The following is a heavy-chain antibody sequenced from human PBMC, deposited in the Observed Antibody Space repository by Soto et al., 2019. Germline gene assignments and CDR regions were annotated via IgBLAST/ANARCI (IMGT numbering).Heavy chain of an antibody. CDR2: IYYSGST. D-gene: IGHD1-26*01. J-gene: IGHJ4*02. V-gene: IGHV4-59*01. Sequence: SETLSLTCTVSGGSISSYYWSWIRQPPGKGLEWIGYIYYSGSTNYNPSLKSRVTISVDTSKNQFSLKLSSVTAADTAVYYCAREEVRGSYDYWGQGTLVTAPQ. CDR3: AREEVRGSYDY. CDR1: GGSISSYY.